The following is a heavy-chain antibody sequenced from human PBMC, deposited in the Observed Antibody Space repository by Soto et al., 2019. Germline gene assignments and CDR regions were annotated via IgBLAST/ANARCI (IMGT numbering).Heavy chain of an antibody. CDR2: IIPIFGTA. V-gene: IGHV1-69*13. Sequence: SVKVSCKASGGTFSSYAISWVRQAPGQGLEWMGGIIPIFGTANYAQKFQGRVTITADESTSTAYMELSSLRSEDTAVYYCARGHCSSTSCYRYYYYGMDVWGRGTTVTVSS. CDR1: GGTFSSYA. J-gene: IGHJ6*02. D-gene: IGHD2-2*02. CDR3: ARGHCSSTSCYRYYYYGMDV.